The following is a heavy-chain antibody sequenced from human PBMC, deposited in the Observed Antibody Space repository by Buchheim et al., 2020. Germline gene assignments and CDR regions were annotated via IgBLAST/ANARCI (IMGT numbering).Heavy chain of an antibody. V-gene: IGHV1-2*04. CDR1: GYTFTGYY. CDR3: ARDSAAAGFDYYYGMDV. Sequence: QVQLVQSGAEVKKPGASVKVSCKASGYTFTGYYMHWVRQAPGQGLEWMGWINPNSGGTNYAQKFQGWVTMTRDPSISTAYMELSRLRSDDTAVYYCARDSAAAGFDYYYGMDVWGQGTT. J-gene: IGHJ6*02. D-gene: IGHD6-13*01. CDR2: INPNSGGT.